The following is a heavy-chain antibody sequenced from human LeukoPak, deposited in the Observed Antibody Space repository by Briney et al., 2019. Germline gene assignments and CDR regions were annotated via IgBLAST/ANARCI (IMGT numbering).Heavy chain of an antibody. D-gene: IGHD1-1*01. CDR3: ARVDWTIDY. V-gene: IGHV3-74*01. CDR2: INGDGGSP. Sequence: GGSLRLSCAASGFPFSVYWMHWVRQVPRKGLVWVSRINGDGGSPTYADSVKGRFPISRDNAKNTLYLQMNSLRAEDTAVYYCARVDWTIDYWGQGTLVTVSS. CDR1: GFPFSVYW. J-gene: IGHJ4*02.